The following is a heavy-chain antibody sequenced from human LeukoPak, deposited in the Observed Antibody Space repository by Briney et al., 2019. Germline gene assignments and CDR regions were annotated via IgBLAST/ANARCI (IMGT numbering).Heavy chain of an antibody. CDR3: AGSISWYSYFDY. Sequence: SETLSLTCTVSGVSMSNYYWSWIRQPAGKGLEWIGRIYTSGDSNYNPSLKSRVTMSVDTSKNQVSLKLRSVTAADTAVYYCAGSISWYSYFDYWGQGTLVTVSS. D-gene: IGHD6-13*01. CDR2: IYTSGDS. J-gene: IGHJ4*02. V-gene: IGHV4-4*07. CDR1: GVSMSNYY.